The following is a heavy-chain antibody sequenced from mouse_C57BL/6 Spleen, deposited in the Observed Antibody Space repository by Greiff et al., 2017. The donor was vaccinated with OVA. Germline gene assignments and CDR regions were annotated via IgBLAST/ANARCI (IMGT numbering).Heavy chain of an antibody. CDR3: ARRKDHYYAMDY. Sequence: QVQLQQPGAELVKPGASVKLSCKASGYTFTSYWMHWVKQRPGQGLEWIGMIHPNSGSTNYNEKFKSKATLTVDKSSSTAYMQLSRLTSEDSAVYDCARRKDHYYAMDYWGQGTSVTVSS. CDR2: IHPNSGST. CDR1: GYTFTSYW. V-gene: IGHV1-64*01. J-gene: IGHJ4*01.